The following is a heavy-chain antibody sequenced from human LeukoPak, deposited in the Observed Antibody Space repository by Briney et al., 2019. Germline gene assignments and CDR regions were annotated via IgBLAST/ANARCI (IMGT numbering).Heavy chain of an antibody. CDR2: ISNTGSFI. CDR1: GLTFSDEY. Sequence: GGSLRLSCAASGLTFSDEYMSWIRQAPGKGLEWVSYISNTGSFISYADSVKGRFTISRDNAKNSLYLQMNSLRAEDAAAYYCVRARGAGPGAHFNYWGQGTLVTVSS. V-gene: IGHV3-11*01. J-gene: IGHJ4*02. CDR3: VRARGAGPGAHFNY. D-gene: IGHD3-10*01.